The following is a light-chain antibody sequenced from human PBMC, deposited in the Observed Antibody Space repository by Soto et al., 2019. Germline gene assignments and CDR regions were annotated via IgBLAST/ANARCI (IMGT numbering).Light chain of an antibody. Sequence: QSALTQPPSASGTPGQRVTISCSGSSSNIGSDYVHWYQQFPGTAPKVLIYRNNQRPSGVPDRFSGSKSGTSASLAISGPRSEDEADYFCAAWDNSLSGWVFGGGTKLTVL. CDR1: SSNIGSDY. CDR2: RNN. CDR3: AAWDNSLSGWV. V-gene: IGLV1-47*01. J-gene: IGLJ3*02.